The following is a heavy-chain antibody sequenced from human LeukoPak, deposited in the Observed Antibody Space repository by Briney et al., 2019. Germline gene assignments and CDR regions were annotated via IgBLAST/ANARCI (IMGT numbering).Heavy chain of an antibody. CDR3: ATGLSGSYRTEDY. CDR1: GYALTELS. D-gene: IGHD1-26*01. J-gene: IGHJ4*02. V-gene: IGHV1-24*01. Sequence: ASVKVSCKVSGYALTELSMHWVRQAPGKGLEWMGGFDPEDGETIYAQKFQGRVTMTEDTSTDTAYMELSSLRSEDTAVYYCATGLSGSYRTEDYWGQGTLVTVSS. CDR2: FDPEDGET.